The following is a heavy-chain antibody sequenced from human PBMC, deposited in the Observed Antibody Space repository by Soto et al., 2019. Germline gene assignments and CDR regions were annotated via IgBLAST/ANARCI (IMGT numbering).Heavy chain of an antibody. Sequence: PSETLSLTCAVYGGSFSGYYWSWIRQPPGKGLEWIGEINHSGSTNYNPSLKSRVTISVGTSKNQFSLKLSSVTAADTAVYYCARTGDYYYYMDVWGKGTTVTVSS. J-gene: IGHJ6*03. CDR2: INHSGST. V-gene: IGHV4-34*01. CDR1: GGSFSGYY. CDR3: ARTGDYYYYMDV.